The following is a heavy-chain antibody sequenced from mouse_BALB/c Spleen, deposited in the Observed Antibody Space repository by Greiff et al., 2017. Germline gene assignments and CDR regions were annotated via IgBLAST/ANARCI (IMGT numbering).Heavy chain of an antibody. D-gene: IGHD2-14*01. CDR1: GYTFTSYW. V-gene: IGHV1-87*01. CDR3: ARRYRNDGVFDY. J-gene: IGHJ2*01. Sequence: VQLQQSGAELARPGASVKLSCKASGYTFTSYWMQWVKQRPGQGLEWIGAIYPGDGDTRYTQKFKGKATLTADKSSSTAYMQLSSLASEDSAVYYCARRYRNDGVFDYWGQGTTLTVSS. CDR2: IYPGDGDT.